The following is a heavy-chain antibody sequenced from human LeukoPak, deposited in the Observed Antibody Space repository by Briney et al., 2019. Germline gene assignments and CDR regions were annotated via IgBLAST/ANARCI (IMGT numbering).Heavy chain of an antibody. CDR2: IYYSGSS. Sequence: PSETLSLTCTVSGGSISSYYWSWIRQPPGKGLEWIGSIYYSGSSYYNPSLKSRVTISVDTSKNQFSLKLTSVTAADTAVYYCRGYSPGYLGGDYWGQGALVTVSS. D-gene: IGHD5-18*01. CDR3: RGYSPGYLGGDY. V-gene: IGHV4-59*05. J-gene: IGHJ4*02. CDR1: GGSISSYY.